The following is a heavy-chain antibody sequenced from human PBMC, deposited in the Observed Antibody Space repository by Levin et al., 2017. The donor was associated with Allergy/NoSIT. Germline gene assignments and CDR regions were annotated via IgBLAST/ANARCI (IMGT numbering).Heavy chain of an antibody. CDR3: VKDSDYGDYGGPGGFAI. CDR2: ISWHSALI. J-gene: IGHJ3*02. CDR1: GFTFDDYA. D-gene: IGHD4-17*01. Sequence: GGSLRLSCAASGFTFDDYAMQWVRQAPGRGLEWVSGISWHSALIGYADSVKGRFTISRDNAKNSLYLQMNSLGPEDTALYYCVKDSDYGDYGGPGGFAIWGQGTMVTVSS. V-gene: IGHV3-9*01.